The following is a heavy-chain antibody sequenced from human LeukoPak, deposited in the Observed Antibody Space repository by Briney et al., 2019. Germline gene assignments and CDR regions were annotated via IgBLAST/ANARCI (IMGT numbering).Heavy chain of an antibody. V-gene: IGHV3-30*18. CDR3: AKDCRGWYPSYFDY. CDR2: ISYDGSNE. D-gene: IGHD6-19*01. Sequence: GRSLRLSCATSGFTFSRYGMHWVRQAPGKGLEWVAVISYDGSNEYYADSVKGRFTISRDSSRNTLYLQMNSLRADDTAVYYCAKDCRGWYPSYFDYWGQGTLVTFSS. J-gene: IGHJ4*02. CDR1: GFTFSRYG.